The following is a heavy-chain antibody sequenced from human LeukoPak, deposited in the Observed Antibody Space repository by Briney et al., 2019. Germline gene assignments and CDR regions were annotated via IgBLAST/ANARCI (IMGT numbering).Heavy chain of an antibody. CDR2: ISSSANYI. V-gene: IGHV3-21*06. CDR3: ARDTTSGRYGGFDY. D-gene: IGHD6-19*01. J-gene: IGHJ4*02. Sequence: GGSLRLSCAASGFTVSSNYMSWVRQAPGKGLEWVSSISSSANYIYYADSVKGRFTISRDNTKNSVYLQMSSLRAEDTAVYYCARDTTSGRYGGFDYWGQGTLVTVSS. CDR1: GFTVSSNY.